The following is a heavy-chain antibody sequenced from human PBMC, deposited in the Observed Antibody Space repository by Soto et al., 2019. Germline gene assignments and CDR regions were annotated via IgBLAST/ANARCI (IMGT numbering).Heavy chain of an antibody. J-gene: IGHJ4*02. CDR3: AGAGRSYWGVFDY. V-gene: IGHV3-53*01. CDR1: GFTVSSNY. Sequence: GGSLRLSCAASGFTVSSNYMSWVRQAPGKGLEWVSVIYSGGSTYYADSVKGRFTISRDNSKNTLYLQMNSLRAEDTAVYYCAGAGRSYWGVFDYWGQGTLVTVSS. CDR2: IYSGGST. D-gene: IGHD1-26*01.